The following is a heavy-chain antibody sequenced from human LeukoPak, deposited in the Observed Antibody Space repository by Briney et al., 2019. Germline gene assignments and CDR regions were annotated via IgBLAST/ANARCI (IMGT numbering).Heavy chain of an antibody. J-gene: IGHJ4*02. V-gene: IGHV1-3*01. CDR1: GYTFTSYA. Sequence: SVKVSCKASGYTFTSYAMHWVRQAPGQRLEWMGWINAGNGNTKYSQKFQGRVTITRDTSASTAYMELSSLRSEDTAVYYCARGGSGYDLRVDYWGQGTLVTVSS. CDR2: INAGNGNT. CDR3: ARGGSGYDLRVDY. D-gene: IGHD5-12*01.